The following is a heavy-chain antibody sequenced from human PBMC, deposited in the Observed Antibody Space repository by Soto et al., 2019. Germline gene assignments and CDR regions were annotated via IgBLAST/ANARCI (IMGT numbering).Heavy chain of an antibody. V-gene: IGHV3-30-3*01. Sequence: GGSLRLSCAASGFTFSIYAMHWVRQAPGKGLEWVAVISYDGSNKYYADSVKGRFTISRDNSKNTLYLQMNSLRAEDTAVYYCARVLVTVGDAFDIWGQGTMVTVSS. CDR3: ARVLVTVGDAFDI. J-gene: IGHJ3*02. CDR2: ISYDGSNK. D-gene: IGHD3-16*02. CDR1: GFTFSIYA.